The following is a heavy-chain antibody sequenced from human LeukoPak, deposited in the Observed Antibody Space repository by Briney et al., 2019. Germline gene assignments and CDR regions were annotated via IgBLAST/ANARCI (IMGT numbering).Heavy chain of an antibody. CDR1: GFTFSSYA. D-gene: IGHD3-10*01. CDR2: ISYDGSNK. CDR3: AREITAPTKFDY. V-gene: IGHV3-30-3*01. J-gene: IGHJ4*02. Sequence: PGGSLRLSCAASGFTFSSYAMHWVRQAPGKGLEWVAVISYDGSNKYYADSVKGRFTISRDNSKNTLYLQMNSLRAEDTAVYYCAREITAPTKFDYWGQGTLDTVSS.